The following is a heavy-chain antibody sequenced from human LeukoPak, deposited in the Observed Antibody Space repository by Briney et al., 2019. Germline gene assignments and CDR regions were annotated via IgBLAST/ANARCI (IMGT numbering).Heavy chain of an antibody. Sequence: GGSLRLSCAASGFTFSSYGMHWVRQAPGKGLEWVAVIWYDGSNKYYADSVKGRFTISRDNSKNTLYLQMNSLRAEDTAVYYCAKEGDYDYVRGSFLDYWGQGTLVTVSS. CDR2: IWYDGSNK. CDR1: GFTFSSYG. CDR3: AKEGDYDYVRGSFLDY. J-gene: IGHJ4*02. D-gene: IGHD3-16*01. V-gene: IGHV3-33*06.